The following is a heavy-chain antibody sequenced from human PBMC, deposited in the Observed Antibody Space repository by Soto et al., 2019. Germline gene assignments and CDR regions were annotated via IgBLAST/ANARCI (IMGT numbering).Heavy chain of an antibody. V-gene: IGHV3-48*02. CDR1: GFTFSSYN. Sequence: EVQLVESGGGLVQPGGSLRLSCTASGFTFSSYNMNWVRQAPGKGLEWVSYITSSSRTIYYADSVKGRFTISRDNAKNSLYLHMNSLRDEDTGVYYCARDRSIAGTHDYWGQGTLVTVSS. CDR3: ARDRSIAGTHDY. J-gene: IGHJ4*02. CDR2: ITSSSRTI. D-gene: IGHD6-6*01.